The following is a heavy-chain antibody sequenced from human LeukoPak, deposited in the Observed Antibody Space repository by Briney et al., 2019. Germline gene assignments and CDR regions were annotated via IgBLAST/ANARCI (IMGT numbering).Heavy chain of an antibody. CDR1: GFTFSSYW. V-gene: IGHV3-74*01. CDR3: ARGGYYGSGRYYFDS. D-gene: IGHD3-3*01. CDR2: IKSDGSNT. Sequence: GGSLRLSCAASGFTFSSYWMHWVRQAPGKGLVWVSRIKSDGSNTNYADSVKGRFTISRDNAKNTLHLQMNSLRAEDTAVYYCARGGYYGSGRYYFDSWGQGTLVTVSS. J-gene: IGHJ4*02.